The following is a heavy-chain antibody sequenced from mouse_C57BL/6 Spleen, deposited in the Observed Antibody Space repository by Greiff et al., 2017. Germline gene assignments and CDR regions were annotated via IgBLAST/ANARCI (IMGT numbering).Heavy chain of an antibody. CDR3: AIRYYDYAAFAY. D-gene: IGHD2-4*01. V-gene: IGHV1-76*01. Sequence: VQLQQSGAELVRPGASVKLSCKASGYTFTDYYINWVKQRPGQGLEWIARIYPGSGNNYYNEKFKGKATLTAEKSSSTAYMPLSRLTSEDSAVYVCAIRYYDYAAFAYWGQGTLVTVSA. J-gene: IGHJ3*01. CDR2: IYPGSGNN. CDR1: GYTFTDYY.